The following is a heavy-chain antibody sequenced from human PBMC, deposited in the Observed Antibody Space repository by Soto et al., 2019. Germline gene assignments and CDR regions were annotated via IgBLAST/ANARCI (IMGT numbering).Heavy chain of an antibody. V-gene: IGHV1-8*01. CDR2: MNPFSGNA. J-gene: IGHJ4*02. CDR1: GYTFTSYD. CDR3: TRGQGNH. Sequence: QVQLVQSGAEVKKPGASVRVSCKASGYTFTSYDIYWVRQATGQGLEWMGWMNPFSGNAVYTQKFQDRVTMTRDTSINTANMEMSGLRSEDTAVYYCTRGQGNHWGQGSLVTVSS.